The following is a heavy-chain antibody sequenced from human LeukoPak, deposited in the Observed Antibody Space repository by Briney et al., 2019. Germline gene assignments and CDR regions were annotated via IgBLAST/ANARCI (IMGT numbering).Heavy chain of an antibody. Sequence: GGSLRLSCAVSGFTFSSYAMGWVRQAPGKGLEWVSAITASGGNTYYADSMKGRFTISRDNSKNTLYLQVNSLRAEDTVVYYCAKGNGYSYGRYYFDYWGQGTLVTVSS. CDR2: ITASGGNT. V-gene: IGHV3-23*01. CDR3: AKGNGYSYGRYYFDY. J-gene: IGHJ4*02. D-gene: IGHD5-18*01. CDR1: GFTFSSYA.